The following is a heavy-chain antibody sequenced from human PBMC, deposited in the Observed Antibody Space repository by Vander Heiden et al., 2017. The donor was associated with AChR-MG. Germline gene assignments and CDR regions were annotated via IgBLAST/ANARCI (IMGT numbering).Heavy chain of an antibody. CDR1: GGTSSSYA. CDR2: IIPIFGTA. D-gene: IGHD2-21*01. J-gene: IGHJ4*02. V-gene: IGHV1-69*06. CDR3: PRARGGGYPDDH. Sequence: QVQLVQSGAEVKKPGSSVKVSCKSSGGTSSSYAISWVRQVPGQGLGWMGRIIPIFGTATYAQKFQGRVTITADKSTSTAYMELSSLRSEDTAVYYCPRARGGGYPDDHWGQGTLFTVSS.